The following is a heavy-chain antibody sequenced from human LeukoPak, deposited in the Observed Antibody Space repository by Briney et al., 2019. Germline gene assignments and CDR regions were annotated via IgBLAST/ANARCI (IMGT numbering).Heavy chain of an antibody. D-gene: IGHD2-2*01. Sequence: SVKVSCKASGGTFSSYTISWVRQAPGQGLEWMGRIIPILGIANYAQKFQGRVTITADKSTSTAYMELSSLRSEDTAVYYCARDRVVVVPAARTGWLDPWGQGTLVTVSS. J-gene: IGHJ5*02. CDR2: IIPILGIA. CDR3: ARDRVVVVPAARTGWLDP. V-gene: IGHV1-69*04. CDR1: GGTFSSYT.